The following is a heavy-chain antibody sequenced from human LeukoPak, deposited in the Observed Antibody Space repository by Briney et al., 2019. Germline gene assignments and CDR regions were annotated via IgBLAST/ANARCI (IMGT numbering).Heavy chain of an antibody. CDR3: ARVRDSGYDLYYFDY. Sequence: GASVKVSCRASGYTFTSYAMHWVRQAPGQRLEWMGWINAGNGNTKYSQKFQGRVTITRDTSASTAYMELSSLRSEDTAVYYCARVRDSGYDLYYFDYWGQGALVTVSP. CDR1: GYTFTSYA. V-gene: IGHV1-3*01. D-gene: IGHD5-12*01. J-gene: IGHJ4*02. CDR2: INAGNGNT.